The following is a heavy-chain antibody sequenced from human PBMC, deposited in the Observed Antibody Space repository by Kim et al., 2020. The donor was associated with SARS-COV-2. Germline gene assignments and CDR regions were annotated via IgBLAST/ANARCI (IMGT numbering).Heavy chain of an antibody. Sequence: GGSLRLSCAASGFTFSSYAMHWVRQAPGKGLEYVSAISSNGGSIYYANSVKGRFTISRDNSKNTLYLQMGSLRAEDMAVYYCARGVPSFTYYYDSSGPLGYWGQGTLVTVSS. D-gene: IGHD3-22*01. CDR2: ISSNGGSI. V-gene: IGHV3-64*01. CDR1: GFTFSSYA. CDR3: ARGVPSFTYYYDSSGPLGY. J-gene: IGHJ4*02.